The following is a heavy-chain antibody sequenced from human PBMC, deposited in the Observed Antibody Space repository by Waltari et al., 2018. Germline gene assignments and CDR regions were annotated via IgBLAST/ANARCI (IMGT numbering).Heavy chain of an antibody. J-gene: IGHJ6*02. CDR3: AKERYSGYDYYYGMDV. CDR2: ISGSGGST. Sequence: EVQLLESGGGLVQPGGSLRLSCAASGFTFSSYAMSWVRQAPGKGLEWVSAISGSGGSTYYADSVKCRFTISRDNSKNTLYLQMNSLRAEDTAVYYCAKERYSGYDYYYGMDVWGQGTTVTVSS. D-gene: IGHD5-12*01. V-gene: IGHV3-23*01. CDR1: GFTFSSYA.